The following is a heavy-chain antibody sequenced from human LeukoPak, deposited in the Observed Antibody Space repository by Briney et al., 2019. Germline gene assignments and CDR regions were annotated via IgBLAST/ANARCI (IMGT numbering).Heavy chain of an antibody. V-gene: IGHV3-30*04. Sequence: GGSLRLSCAASGFTFSSYAMHWVRQAPGKGLEWVAVISYDGSNKYYADSVKGRLTISRDNSKNTLYLQMNSLRAEDTAVYYCAREGLPDYYGSGSPGYFDYWGQGTLVTVSS. D-gene: IGHD3-10*01. CDR2: ISYDGSNK. CDR3: AREGLPDYYGSGSPGYFDY. J-gene: IGHJ4*02. CDR1: GFTFSSYA.